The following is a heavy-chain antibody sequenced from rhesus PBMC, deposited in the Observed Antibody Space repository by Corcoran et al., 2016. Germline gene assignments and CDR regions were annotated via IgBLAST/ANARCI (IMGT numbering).Heavy chain of an antibody. CDR3: ARGAGSYFDY. CDR2: IRGSGVGP. J-gene: IGHJ4*01. V-gene: IGHV4-65*01. D-gene: IGHD6-31*01. CDR1: GGSVSSSHW. Sequence: QVQLQESVPGLVKPSETLSLTCAVSGGSVSSSHWWSWIRQPPGKGLEWIGSIRGSGVGPSYNPALKRRVTISTATSKNQFSLKLSSVTAADTAVYYCARGAGSYFDYWGQGVLVTVSS.